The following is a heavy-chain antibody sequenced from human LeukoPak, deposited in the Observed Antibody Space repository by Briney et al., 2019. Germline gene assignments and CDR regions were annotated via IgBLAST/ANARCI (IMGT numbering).Heavy chain of an antibody. V-gene: IGHV3-33*01. J-gene: IGHJ4*02. CDR1: GFTFSSYG. D-gene: IGHD1-26*01. Sequence: GRSLRLSCAASGFTFSSYGMHWVRQAPGKGLEWVAVIWYDGSNKYYADSVKGRFTISRDNSKSTLYLQMNSLRAEDTAVYYCAREEVGAPGDYWGQGTLVTVSS. CDR3: AREEVGAPGDY. CDR2: IWYDGSNK.